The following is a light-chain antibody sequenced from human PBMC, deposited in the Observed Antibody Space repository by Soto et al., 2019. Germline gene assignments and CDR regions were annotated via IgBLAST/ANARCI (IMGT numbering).Light chain of an antibody. CDR3: QKYNNWPET. J-gene: IGKJ1*01. CDR2: DAS. V-gene: IGKV3-15*01. CDR1: QSVSDN. Sequence: EIVMTQSPATLSMSPGETATLSCRASQSVSDNLAWYQRKPGQAPRLLIYDASTRATGIPARFSGSGSGTEFTLTISSLQSEDFAVYFCQKYNNWPETFGQGTKVDI.